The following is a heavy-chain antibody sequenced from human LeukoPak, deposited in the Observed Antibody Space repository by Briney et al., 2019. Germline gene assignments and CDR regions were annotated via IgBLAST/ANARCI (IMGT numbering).Heavy chain of an antibody. Sequence: SETLSLTCAFYGESLNYYYWSWIRQSPEKGLEWIGEVFDGKTTNYNPSLKSRVTISAVTSSNQFSLNLKSVTAADTAVYYCASGAWATRLHSWAQGTLVIVSS. J-gene: IGHJ4*02. CDR2: VFDGKTT. CDR3: ASGAWATRLHS. CDR1: GESLNYYY. D-gene: IGHD5-24*01. V-gene: IGHV4-34*12.